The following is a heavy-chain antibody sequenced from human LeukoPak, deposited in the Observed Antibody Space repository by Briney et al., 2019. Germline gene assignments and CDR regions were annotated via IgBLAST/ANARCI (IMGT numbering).Heavy chain of an antibody. CDR2: ISAYNGNT. V-gene: IGHV1-18*01. CDR3: ARGDSHLWFGELLSPSFDY. CDR1: GYTFTSYG. Sequence: GASVKVSCKASGYTFTSYGISWVRQAPGQGLEWMGWISAYNGNTNYAQKLQGRVTMTTDTSTSTAYMELRSLRSDDTAVYYCARGDSHLWFGELLSPSFDYWGQGTLVTVSS. J-gene: IGHJ4*02. D-gene: IGHD3-10*01.